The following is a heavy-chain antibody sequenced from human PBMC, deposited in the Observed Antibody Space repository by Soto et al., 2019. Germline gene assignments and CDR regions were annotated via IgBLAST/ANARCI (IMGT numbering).Heavy chain of an antibody. CDR2: IIPIFGTA. J-gene: IGHJ5*02. CDR3: ARMETFGSLNWFDP. Sequence: SVKVSCKASGGTFSSYAISWVRQAPGQGLEWMGGIIPIFGTANYAQKFQGRVTMTRDISIATAYMELSSLRSDDTAIYYCARMETFGSLNWFDPWGQGTLVTVSS. V-gene: IGHV1-69*05. CDR1: GGTFSSYA. D-gene: IGHD3-16*01.